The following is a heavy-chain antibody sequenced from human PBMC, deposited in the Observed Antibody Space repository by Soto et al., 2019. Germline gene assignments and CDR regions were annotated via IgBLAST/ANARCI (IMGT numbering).Heavy chain of an antibody. CDR3: ATMSGYSYLDY. D-gene: IGHD5-18*01. J-gene: IGHJ4*02. CDR1: GFAFSSYA. CDR2: ISGSGGST. Sequence: GGSLRLSCAASGFAFSSYAMSWVRQAPGKGLEWVSGISGSGGSTYYADSVKGRFTISRDNSKNTLYLQMNSLRDTAVYYCATMSGYSYLDYWGQGXLVTVYS. V-gene: IGHV3-23*01.